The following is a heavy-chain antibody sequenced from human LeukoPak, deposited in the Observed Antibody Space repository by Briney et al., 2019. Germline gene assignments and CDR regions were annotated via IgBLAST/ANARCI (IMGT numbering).Heavy chain of an antibody. V-gene: IGHV3-23*01. CDR1: GFTFSSYE. J-gene: IGHJ4*02. CDR2: ISVSGNT. CDR3: AKAPVTTCSGAYCYPFDY. D-gene: IGHD2-15*01. Sequence: GGSLRLSCAASGFTFSSYEMNWVRQGPGKGLEWVSAISVSGNTYHADSVKGRFTISRDSSKNTLYLQMNSLRAGDAAVYYCAKAPVTTCSGAYCYPFDYWSQGTLVTVSS.